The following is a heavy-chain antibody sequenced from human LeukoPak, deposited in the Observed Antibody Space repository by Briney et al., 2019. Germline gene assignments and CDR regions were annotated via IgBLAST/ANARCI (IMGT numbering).Heavy chain of an antibody. CDR2: IYYSGST. D-gene: IGHD5-18*01. V-gene: IGHV4-59*01. J-gene: IGHJ4*02. CDR3: ARDTFVDTAMLD. Sequence: PSETLSLTCTVSGGSISSYYWSWIRQPPGKGLEWIGYIYYSGSTNYNPSLKSRVTISVDTSKNQFSLKLSSVTAADTAVYYCARDTFVDTAMLDWGQGTLVTVSS. CDR1: GGSISSYY.